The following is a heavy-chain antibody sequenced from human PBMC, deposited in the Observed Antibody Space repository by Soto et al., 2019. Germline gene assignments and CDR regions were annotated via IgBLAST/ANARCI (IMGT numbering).Heavy chain of an antibody. CDR1: GFTFRNYA. D-gene: IGHD6-25*01. Sequence: EVQLLESGGGLVQPGGSLRLSCAASGFTFRNYAMTWVRQAPGKRLEWVSGISSSGDNTYYPSSVRGRFTISRDNSKDTLFLQMSSLRAEDTATYYCAKFKGGVNDGLDIWGQGTMVTVSS. J-gene: IGHJ3*02. CDR3: AKFKGGVNDGLDI. V-gene: IGHV3-23*01. CDR2: ISSSGDNT.